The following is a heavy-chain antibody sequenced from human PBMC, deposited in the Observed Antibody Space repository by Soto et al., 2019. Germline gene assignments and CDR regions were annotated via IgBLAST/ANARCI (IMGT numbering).Heavy chain of an antibody. CDR3: ARDLGSYGPVCFDP. CDR2: IIPIFGTA. J-gene: IGHJ5*02. CDR1: GGTFSSYA. V-gene: IGHV1-69*01. Sequence: QVQLVQSGAEVKKPGSSVKVSCKASGGTFSSYAISWVRQAPGQGLEWMGGIIPIFGTANYAQKFQGRVTITADESTSTAYIELSSLISEDTALYYCARDLGSYGPVCFDPWGQGTLVTVSS. D-gene: IGHD5-18*01.